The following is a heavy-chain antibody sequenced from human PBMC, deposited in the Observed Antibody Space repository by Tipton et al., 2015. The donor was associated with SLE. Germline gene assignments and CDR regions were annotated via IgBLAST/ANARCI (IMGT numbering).Heavy chain of an antibody. Sequence: TLSLTCAVYGGSISSFHWSWIRQPAGKGLQWIGRIHTSEGTNYNPSLKSRVAMSIDTSKNQFSLNLNSVTAADTAVYYCARENYAESRGIWGQGTMVTVSS. J-gene: IGHJ3*02. CDR1: GGSISSFH. D-gene: IGHD3-16*01. V-gene: IGHV4-4*07. CDR2: IHTSEGT. CDR3: ARENYAESRGI.